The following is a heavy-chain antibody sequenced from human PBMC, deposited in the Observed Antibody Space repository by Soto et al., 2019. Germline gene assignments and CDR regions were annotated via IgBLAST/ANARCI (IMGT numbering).Heavy chain of an antibody. CDR2: ISGSGGST. D-gene: IGHD4-4*01. CDR3: AKAGYSIYGGDY. J-gene: IGHJ4*02. V-gene: IGHV3-23*01. Sequence: EVQLLESGGGLVQPGGSLRLSCAASGLTFSSYAMSCVRQAPGKGLEWVSAISGSGGSTYYADSVKGRFTIYRDNSKNTLYLQMNSLRAEDTAVYYCAKAGYSIYGGDYWGQGTLVTVSS. CDR1: GLTFSSYA.